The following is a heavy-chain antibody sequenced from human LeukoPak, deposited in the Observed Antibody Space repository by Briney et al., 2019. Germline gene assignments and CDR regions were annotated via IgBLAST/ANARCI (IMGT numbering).Heavy chain of an antibody. V-gene: IGHV4-31*03. Sequence: PSETLSLTCTVSGGSISSGGYYWSWIRQYPGKGLEWIGYIYYSGSTYYNPSLKSRVTISVDTSKNRFSLKLSSVTAADTAVYYCARGFSRDGYNPFDYWGQGTLVTVSS. CDR1: GGSISSGGYY. J-gene: IGHJ4*02. D-gene: IGHD5-24*01. CDR3: ARGFSRDGYNPFDY. CDR2: IYYSGST.